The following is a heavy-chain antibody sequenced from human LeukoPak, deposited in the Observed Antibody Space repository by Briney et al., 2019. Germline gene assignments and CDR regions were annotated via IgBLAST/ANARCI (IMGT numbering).Heavy chain of an antibody. J-gene: IGHJ6*02. D-gene: IGHD6-13*01. CDR3: AKSSSWTQSHYYYYGMDV. CDR2: ISGSGGST. CDR1: GSTFSSYA. Sequence: GGSLRLSCAASGSTFSSYAMSWVRQAPGKGLEWVSAISGSGGSTYYADSVKGRFTISRDNSKNTLYLQMNSLRAEDTAVYYCAKSSSWTQSHYYYYGMDVWGQGTTVTVSS. V-gene: IGHV3-23*01.